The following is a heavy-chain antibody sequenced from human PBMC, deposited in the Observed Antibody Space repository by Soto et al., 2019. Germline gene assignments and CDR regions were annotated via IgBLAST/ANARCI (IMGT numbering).Heavy chain of an antibody. CDR3: ARERLGHTYGFNFLDL. CDR1: GFNFNMHN. V-gene: IGHV3-21*01. J-gene: IGHJ5*02. Sequence: PGVSLRLSCAASGFNFNMHNMNWVRQTPGKGLEWVSSITGGNDYMYYADSVKGRFTISRDNAENLLYLQMNGLRAEDTAVYYCARERLGHTYGFNFLDLWGQGT. D-gene: IGHD5-18*01. CDR2: ITGGNDYM.